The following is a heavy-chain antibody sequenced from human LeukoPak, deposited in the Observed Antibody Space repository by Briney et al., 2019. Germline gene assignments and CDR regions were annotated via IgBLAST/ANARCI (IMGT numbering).Heavy chain of an antibody. CDR2: IYSTGYT. CDR3: ARVGSSPPYYYYYMDV. V-gene: IGHV4-4*07. Sequence: SETLSLTCTASGDSIRGFYWSWIRQPAGKGLEWIGRIYSTGYTYYSPSLKSRAILSVDTSKNQFSLKLTSVTAADTAVYYCARVGSSPPYYYYYMDVWGKGTTVTVSS. D-gene: IGHD6-6*01. CDR1: GDSIRGFY. J-gene: IGHJ6*03.